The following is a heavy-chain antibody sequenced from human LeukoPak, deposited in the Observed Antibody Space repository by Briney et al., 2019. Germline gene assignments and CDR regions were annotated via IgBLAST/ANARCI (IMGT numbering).Heavy chain of an antibody. D-gene: IGHD3-10*01. CDR2: IKSDGST. CDR1: GFTFSSYW. Sequence: GGSLRLSCAVSGFTFSSYWMHWVRQTPGKGLMWVARIKSDGSTIYADSVQGRFTISRDNPKNTLYLQMNSLRAEDTAIYICAKLSDGSGLPYYFDSWGQGTLVTVS. V-gene: IGHV3-74*01. CDR3: AKLSDGSGLPYYFDS. J-gene: IGHJ4*02.